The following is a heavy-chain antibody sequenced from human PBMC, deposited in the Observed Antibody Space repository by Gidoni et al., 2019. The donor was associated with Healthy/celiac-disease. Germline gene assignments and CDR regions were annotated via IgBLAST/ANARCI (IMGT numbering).Heavy chain of an antibody. J-gene: IGHJ5*02. V-gene: IGHV3-15*01. CDR3: TTDKVVVAATPWFDP. Sequence: EVQLVESGGGLVKPGGSLRLSCAASGFTFSTAGMSGVRQAAGKGLEWVGRIKSKTDGGTTDYAAPVKGRFTISRDDSKNTLYLQMNSLKTEDTAVYYCTTDKVVVAATPWFDPWGQGTLVTVSS. CDR1: GFTFSTAG. D-gene: IGHD2-15*01. CDR2: IKSKTDGGTT.